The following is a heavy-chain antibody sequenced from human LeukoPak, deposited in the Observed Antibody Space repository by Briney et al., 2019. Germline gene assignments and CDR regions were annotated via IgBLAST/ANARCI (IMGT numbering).Heavy chain of an antibody. D-gene: IGHD4-17*01. V-gene: IGHV1-46*01. CDR1: GYTFTSYY. CDR2: INPSGGST. Sequence: ASVKVSCKASGYTFTSYYMHWARQAPGQGLEWMGIINPSGGSTSYAQKFQGRVTMTRDMSTSTVYMELSSLRSEDTAVYYCARGSAYGDYVSSCLGYWGQGTLVAVSS. CDR3: ARGSAYGDYVSSCLGY. J-gene: IGHJ4*02.